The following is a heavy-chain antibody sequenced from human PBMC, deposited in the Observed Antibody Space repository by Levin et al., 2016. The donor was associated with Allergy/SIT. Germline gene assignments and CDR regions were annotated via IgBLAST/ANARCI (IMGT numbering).Heavy chain of an antibody. V-gene: IGHV3-23*01. D-gene: IGHD3-10*01. J-gene: IGHJ4*02. CDR3: AKESPLLWYGESPQ. Sequence: WIRQPPGKGLEWVSGIRGAGDRTYYRESVKGRFTISRDNSKNALYLQMINVGAEDTGVYYCAKESPLLWYGESPQWGRGTLVTVSS. CDR2: IRGAGDRT.